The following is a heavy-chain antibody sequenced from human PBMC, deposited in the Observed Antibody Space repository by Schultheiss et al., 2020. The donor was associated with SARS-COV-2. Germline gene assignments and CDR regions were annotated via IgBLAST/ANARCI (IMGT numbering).Heavy chain of an antibody. CDR1: GGSISGYY. CDR2: INHSGST. Sequence: SETLSLTCTVSGGSISGYYWSWIRQPPGKGLEWIGEINHSGSTNYNPSLKSRVTISVDTSKNQFSLKLSSVTAADTAVYYCARGRTRVDVWGKGTTVTVSS. CDR3: ARGRTRVDV. J-gene: IGHJ6*04. V-gene: IGHV4-34*01.